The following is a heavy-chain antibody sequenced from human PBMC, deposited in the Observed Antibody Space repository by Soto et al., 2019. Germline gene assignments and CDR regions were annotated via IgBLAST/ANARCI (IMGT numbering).Heavy chain of an antibody. Sequence: ASVKVSCKASGYTFTSYGISWVRQAPGQGLEWMGWISAYNGNTNYAQKLQGRVTMTTDTSTSTAYMELSRLRSDDTAVYYCARDRSIAARPGDFQHWGQGTMVTVSS. CDR1: GYTFTSYG. CDR2: ISAYNGNT. D-gene: IGHD6-6*01. CDR3: ARDRSIAARPGDFQH. V-gene: IGHV1-18*01. J-gene: IGHJ1*01.